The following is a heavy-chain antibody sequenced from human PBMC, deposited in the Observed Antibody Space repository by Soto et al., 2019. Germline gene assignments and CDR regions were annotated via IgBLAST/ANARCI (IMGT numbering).Heavy chain of an antibody. D-gene: IGHD5-18*01. CDR3: EKDEQLWFLAYYFDY. Sequence: GGSLRLSCAASGFTFSSYAMSWVRQAPGKGLEWVSAISGSGGSTYYADSVKGRFTISRDNSKNTLYLQMNSLRAEDTAVYYCEKDEQLWFLAYYFDYWGQGTLVTVSS. V-gene: IGHV3-23*01. J-gene: IGHJ4*02. CDR1: GFTFSSYA. CDR2: ISGSGGST.